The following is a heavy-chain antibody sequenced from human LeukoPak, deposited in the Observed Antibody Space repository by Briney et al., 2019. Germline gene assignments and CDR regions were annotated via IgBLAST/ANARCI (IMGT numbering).Heavy chain of an antibody. V-gene: IGHV3-9*01. D-gene: IGHD3-22*01. CDR2: ISWNSGSI. J-gene: IGHJ4*02. CDR1: GFTFDDYA. CDR3: AKGGYDSSGYYRY. Sequence: GGSLRLSCAASGFTFDDYAMHRVRQAPGKGLEWVSGISWNSGSIGHADSVKGRFTISRDNAKNSLYLQMNSLRAEDTALYYCAKGGYDSSGYYRYWGQGTLVTVSS.